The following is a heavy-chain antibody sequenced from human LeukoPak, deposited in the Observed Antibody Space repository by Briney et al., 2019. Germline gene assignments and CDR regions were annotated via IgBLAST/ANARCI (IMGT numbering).Heavy chain of an antibody. CDR3: ARSSSGYGYYFDY. J-gene: IGHJ4*02. D-gene: IGHD3-22*01. CDR2: IYPGDSDT. Sequence: GESRKISCKDSGYSFTSYWIGWVRQMPGKGLEWMGIIYPGDSDTRYSPSFQGQVTISADKSISTAYLQWSSLKASDTAMYYCARSSSGYGYYFDYWGQGTLVTVSS. V-gene: IGHV5-51*01. CDR1: GYSFTSYW.